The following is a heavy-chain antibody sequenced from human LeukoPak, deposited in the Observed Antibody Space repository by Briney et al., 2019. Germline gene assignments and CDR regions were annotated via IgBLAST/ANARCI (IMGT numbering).Heavy chain of an antibody. Sequence: PSETLSLTCTVSGGPISDYYWSWIRQPPGKGLEGIGYIYYSGSTNYNPSLKSRVTISVDTSKNQFSLKLSSVTAADTAVYYCARGVAFDYWGQGTLVTVSS. J-gene: IGHJ4*02. D-gene: IGHD2-15*01. CDR1: GGPISDYY. CDR2: IYYSGST. V-gene: IGHV4-59*01. CDR3: ARGVAFDY.